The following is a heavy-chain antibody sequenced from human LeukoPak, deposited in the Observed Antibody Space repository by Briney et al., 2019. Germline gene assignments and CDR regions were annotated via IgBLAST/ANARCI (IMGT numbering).Heavy chain of an antibody. J-gene: IGHJ5*02. D-gene: IGHD5-18*01. CDR3: ARGASGIQLWFFDP. V-gene: IGHV3-7*01. CDR2: IKQDGSEK. CDR1: GFTFSSYW. Sequence: WGSLRLSCAASGFTFSSYWLSWVRQAPGKGLEWVANIKQDGSEKYYVDSVKGRFTISRDNAQSSLYLQMNSLRAEDTAVYYCARGASGIQLWFFDPWGQGTLVTVSS.